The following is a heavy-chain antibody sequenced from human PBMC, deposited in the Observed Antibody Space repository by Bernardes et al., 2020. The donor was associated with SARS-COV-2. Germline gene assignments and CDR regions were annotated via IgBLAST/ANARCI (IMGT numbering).Heavy chain of an antibody. D-gene: IGHD3-16*01. CDR3: ASLRLVGNSYGTYFDL. CDR2: INAYSGAT. J-gene: IGHJ4*02. V-gene: IGHV1-18*01. Sequence: ASVKVSCKGSGYTVSNYGFSWVRQSPGQGPEWMGWINAYSGATNFAQMFQDRVTMTTDTSTSTVHMALMSLRSDDTAVYYCASLRLVGNSYGTYFDLWGQGTQVTVSS. CDR1: GYTVSNYG.